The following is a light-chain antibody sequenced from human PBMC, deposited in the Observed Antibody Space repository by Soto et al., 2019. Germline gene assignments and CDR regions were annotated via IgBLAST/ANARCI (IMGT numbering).Light chain of an antibody. V-gene: IGKV3-15*01. Sequence: EVVMTQAPATLSVSPGERATLSCRASQSVSSNLAWYPQKPGQAPRLLIYGASTRATGVPARFSGSGSGTEFTLTISSLQSEDFAVYYCQQYNKWPPWTFGHGTKVEIK. CDR1: QSVSSN. CDR2: GAS. J-gene: IGKJ1*01. CDR3: QQYNKWPPWT.